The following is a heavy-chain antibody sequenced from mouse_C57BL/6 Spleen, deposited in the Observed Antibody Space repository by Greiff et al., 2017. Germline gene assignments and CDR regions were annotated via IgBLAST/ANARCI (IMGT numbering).Heavy chain of an antibody. V-gene: IGHV5-12*01. CDR2: ISNGGGST. CDR1: GFTFSDYY. J-gene: IGHJ4*01. CDR3: ARGRYYAMDY. Sequence: EVQGVESGGGLVQPGGSLKLSCAASGFTFSDYYMYWVRQTPEKRLEWVAYISNGGGSTYYPDTVKGRFTISRDNAKNTLYLQMSRLKSEDTAMYYCARGRYYAMDYWGQGTSVTVSS.